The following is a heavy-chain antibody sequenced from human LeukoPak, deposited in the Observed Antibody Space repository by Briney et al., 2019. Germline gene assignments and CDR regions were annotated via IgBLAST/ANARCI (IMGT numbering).Heavy chain of an antibody. CDR1: GFTFSSYW. CDR3: ARDRIAMAVAGTPLDY. D-gene: IGHD6-19*01. V-gene: IGHV3-7*01. Sequence: GGSLRLSCAASGFTFSSYWMSWVRQAPVKGLEWVANIKQDGSEKYYVDSVKGRFTISRDNAKNSLYLQMNSLSAEDTAVYYCARDRIAMAVAGTPLDYWGQGTLVTVSS. J-gene: IGHJ4*02. CDR2: IKQDGSEK.